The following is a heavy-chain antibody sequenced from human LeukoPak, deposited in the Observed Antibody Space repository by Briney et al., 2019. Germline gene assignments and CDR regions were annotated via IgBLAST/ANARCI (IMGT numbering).Heavy chain of an antibody. CDR1: GYSISSGYY. CDR3: ASNWNRLRRWDY. D-gene: IGHD1-20*01. J-gene: IGHJ4*02. Sequence: PSETLSLTCTVSGYSISSGYYWGWIRQPPGKGLEWIGSIYHSGSTYYNPSLKSRVTISVDTSKNQFSLKLSSVTAADTAVYYCASNWNRLRRWDYWGQGTLVTVSS. CDR2: IYHSGST. V-gene: IGHV4-38-2*02.